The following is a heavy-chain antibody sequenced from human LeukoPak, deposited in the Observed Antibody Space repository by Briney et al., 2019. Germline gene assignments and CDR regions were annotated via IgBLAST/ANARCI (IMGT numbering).Heavy chain of an antibody. CDR2: INSDGSST. CDR3: ARDPNYYGSGSYYNGVDY. CDR1: GFTFSSYW. Sequence: GGSLRLSCAASGFTFSSYWMHWVRQAPGKGLVWVSRINSDGSSTSYADSVKGRFTISRDNSKNTLYLQMNSLRAEDTAVYYCARDPNYYGSGSYYNGVDYWGQGTLVTVSS. J-gene: IGHJ4*02. V-gene: IGHV3-74*01. D-gene: IGHD3-10*01.